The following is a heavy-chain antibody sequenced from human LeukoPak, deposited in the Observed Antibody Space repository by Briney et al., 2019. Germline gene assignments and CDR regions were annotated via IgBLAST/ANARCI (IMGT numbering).Heavy chain of an antibody. V-gene: IGHV4-59*01. D-gene: IGHD3-3*01. CDR2: IYYSGST. CDR1: GGSISSYY. Sequence: SETLSLTCTVSGGSISSYYWSWIRQPPGKGLEWIGYIYYSGSTNYNPSLKSRVTISVDTSKNQFSLKLSSVTAADTAVYYCARGLRFLEWQTIDWFDPWGQGTLVTVSS. CDR3: ARGLRFLEWQTIDWFDP. J-gene: IGHJ5*02.